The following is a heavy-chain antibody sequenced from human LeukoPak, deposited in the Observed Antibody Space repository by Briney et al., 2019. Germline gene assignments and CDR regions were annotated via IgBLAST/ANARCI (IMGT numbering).Heavy chain of an antibody. CDR1: GGSFSGYY. J-gene: IGHJ6*04. V-gene: IGHV4-34*01. CDR3: ARGLRAGALLEWLFASGGSPLDV. D-gene: IGHD3-3*01. CDR2: INHSGST. Sequence: KPSETLSLTCVVYGGSFSGYYWSWIRQPPGKGPEWIGEINHSGSTNYNPSLKSRVTISVDTSKNQFSLKLSSVTAAGTAVYYCARGLRAGALLEWLFASGGSPLDVWGKGTTVTVSS.